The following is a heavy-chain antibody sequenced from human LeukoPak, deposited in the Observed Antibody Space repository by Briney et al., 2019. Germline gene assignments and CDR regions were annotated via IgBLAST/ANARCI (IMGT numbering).Heavy chain of an antibody. CDR2: ISYDGSNK. J-gene: IGHJ6*02. Sequence: GGSLRLSCAASGFTFSSYAMHWVRQAPGKGLEWVAVISYDGSNKYYADSVKGRFTISRDNSKNTLYLQMNSLRTEDTALYYCAKNYDSSGYYYGRANYYGMDVWGQGTTVTVSS. CDR1: GFTFSSYA. CDR3: AKNYDSSGYYYGRANYYGMDV. V-gene: IGHV3-30-3*01. D-gene: IGHD3-22*01.